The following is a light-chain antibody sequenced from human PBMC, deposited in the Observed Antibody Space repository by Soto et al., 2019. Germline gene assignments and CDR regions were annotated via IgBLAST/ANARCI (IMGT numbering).Light chain of an antibody. Sequence: EIVMTQSPATLPVSPGETATLSCRASHNVNSNIAWYQQRPGQAPRLLIYGASTRATGIPARFSGSGYGTEFTLTISSLESEDFAVYYCQQYQNWPLAFGGGTKVDIK. J-gene: IGKJ4*01. CDR2: GAS. CDR3: QQYQNWPLA. V-gene: IGKV3-15*01. CDR1: HNVNSN.